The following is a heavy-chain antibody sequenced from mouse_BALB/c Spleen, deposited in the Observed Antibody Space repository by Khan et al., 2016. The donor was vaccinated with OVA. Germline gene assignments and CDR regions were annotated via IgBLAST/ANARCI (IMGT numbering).Heavy chain of an antibody. CDR1: GYSITSGYG. D-gene: IGHD1-1*01. CDR2: ISYSGST. Sequence: EVELVESGPGLVKPSQSLSLTCTVTGYSITSGYGWNWIRQFPGNKLEWMGYISYSGSTNYNPSLKNQISITRDTSKNQFFLQLNSVTTEDTATYYWARTGRIKYWGQGTTLTVSS. J-gene: IGHJ2*01. V-gene: IGHV3-2*02. CDR3: ARTGRIKY.